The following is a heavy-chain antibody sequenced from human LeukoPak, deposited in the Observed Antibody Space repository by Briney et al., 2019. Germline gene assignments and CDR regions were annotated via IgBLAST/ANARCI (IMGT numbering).Heavy chain of an antibody. Sequence: GGSLRLSCATSGLIFNNVWMSWVRQAPGKGLEWVASINHNGNVNYYVDSVKGRFTISRDNAKNSLYLQMSNLRAEDTAVYFCARGGGLDVWGQGATVTVSS. J-gene: IGHJ6*02. D-gene: IGHD3-16*01. CDR1: GLIFNNVW. V-gene: IGHV3-7*03. CDR3: ARGGGLDV. CDR2: INHNGNVN.